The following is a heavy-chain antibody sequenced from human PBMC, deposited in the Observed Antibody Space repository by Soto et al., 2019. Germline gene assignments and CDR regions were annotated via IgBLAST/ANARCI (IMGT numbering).Heavy chain of an antibody. Sequence: QVQLVQSGAEVKKPGSSVKVSCKASGGTFSSYAISWVRQAPGQGLEWMGEIIPIFDTANYAQKFQGRVTITGDXSXSTXYMELSSLISEDTDVYYCAGDRGTSSGYYPYWFDPWGQGTLVTVSS. J-gene: IGHJ5*02. V-gene: IGHV1-69*12. CDR2: IIPIFDTA. CDR3: AGDRGTSSGYYPYWFDP. CDR1: GGTFSSYA. D-gene: IGHD3-22*01.